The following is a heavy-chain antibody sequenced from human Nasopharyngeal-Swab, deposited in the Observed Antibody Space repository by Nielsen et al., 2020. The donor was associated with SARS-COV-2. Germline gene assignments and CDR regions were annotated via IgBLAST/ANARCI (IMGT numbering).Heavy chain of an antibody. Sequence: GGSLRLSCTASGFTFGDYAMSWFRQAPGKGLEWVGFIRSKAYGGTTEYAASVKGRFTISGDDSKSIAYLQMNSLKTEDTAVYYCTREQPDYYDSSGYYPIPFDSWGQGTLVTVSS. D-gene: IGHD3-22*01. V-gene: IGHV3-49*03. CDR2: IRSKAYGGTT. CDR3: TREQPDYYDSSGYYPIPFDS. CDR1: GFTFGDYA. J-gene: IGHJ4*02.